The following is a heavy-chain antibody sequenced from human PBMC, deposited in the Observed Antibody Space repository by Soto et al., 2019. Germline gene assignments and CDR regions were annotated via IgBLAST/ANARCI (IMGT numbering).Heavy chain of an antibody. J-gene: IGHJ1*01. V-gene: IGHV4-34*01. CDR2: INHSGST. CDR3: ARVYCSGGSCYRASEYFQH. CDR1: GGSFIGYS. Sequence: SETLSLTCAVYGGSFIGYSWSWIRQTPGKGLEWIGEINHSGSTNYNPSLKSRVTISVDTSKNQFSLKLSSVTAADTAVYYCARVYCSGGSCYRASEYFQHWGQGTLVTVSS. D-gene: IGHD2-15*01.